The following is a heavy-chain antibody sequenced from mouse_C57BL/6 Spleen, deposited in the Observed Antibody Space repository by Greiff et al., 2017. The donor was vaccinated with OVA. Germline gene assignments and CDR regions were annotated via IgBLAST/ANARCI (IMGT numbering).Heavy chain of an antibody. J-gene: IGHJ4*01. CDR2: IDPANGNT. CDR1: GFNIKNTY. D-gene: IGHD1-1*01. Sequence: VQLQQSVAELVRPGASVKLSCTASGFNIKNTYMHWVKQRPEQGLEWIGRIDPANGNTKYAPKFQGKATITADTSSNTAYLQLSSLTSEDTAIYYCARTTVVAKKGYYYAMDYWGQGTSVTVSS. V-gene: IGHV14-3*01. CDR3: ARTTVVAKKGYYYAMDY.